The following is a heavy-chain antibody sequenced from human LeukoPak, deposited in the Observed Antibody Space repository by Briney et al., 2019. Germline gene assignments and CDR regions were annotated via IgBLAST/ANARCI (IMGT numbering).Heavy chain of an antibody. CDR2: IRYDGSNK. CDR3: AIACEALSYGRLPDY. J-gene: IGHJ4*02. CDR1: GFTFSSYG. D-gene: IGHD1-26*01. Sequence: PGGSLRLSCAASGFTFSSYGMHWVRQAPGKGLEGVAFIRYDGSNKYYADSVKGRFTISRDNSKNTLYLQMNSLRAEDMAGYYCAIACEALSYGRLPDYWGEGGLVTVSS. V-gene: IGHV3-30*02.